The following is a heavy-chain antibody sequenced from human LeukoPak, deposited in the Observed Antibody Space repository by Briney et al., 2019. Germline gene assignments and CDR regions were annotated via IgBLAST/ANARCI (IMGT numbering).Heavy chain of an antibody. CDR1: GFTFSTFS. CDR3: ARGGFFSDC. V-gene: IGHV3-48*01. J-gene: IGHJ4*02. Sequence: GGSLRLSCAASGFTFSTFSMNWVRQAPGKGPEWVSSISSSAGTLYYADSVKGRFTISRDNAKNSLFLQMNSLGAEDTAVYYCARGGFFSDCWGQGTLVTVSS. CDR2: ISSSAGTL. D-gene: IGHD2/OR15-2a*01.